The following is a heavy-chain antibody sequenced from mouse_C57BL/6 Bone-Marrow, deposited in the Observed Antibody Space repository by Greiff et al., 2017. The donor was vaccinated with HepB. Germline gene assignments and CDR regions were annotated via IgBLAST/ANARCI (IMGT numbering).Heavy chain of an antibody. CDR3: ASIYYGNWGFAY. Sequence: QVQLQQSGAELAKPGASVKLSCKASGYTFTSYWMHWVKQRPGQGLEWIGYINPSSGYTKYNQKFKDKATLTAYKSSSTAYMQLSSLTYEDSAVYYCASIYYGNWGFAYWGRGTLVTVSA. D-gene: IGHD2-1*01. CDR1: GYTFTSYW. V-gene: IGHV1-7*01. J-gene: IGHJ3*01. CDR2: INPSSGYT.